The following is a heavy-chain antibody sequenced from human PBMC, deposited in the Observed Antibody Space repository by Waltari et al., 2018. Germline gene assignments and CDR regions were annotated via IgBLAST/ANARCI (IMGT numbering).Heavy chain of an antibody. CDR2: IRAYNGKT. V-gene: IGHV1-18*01. J-gene: IGHJ3*02. CDR1: GYTFTSYG. CDR3: AREGYYYDSSGWDAFDI. Sequence: QVQLVQSGAEVKKPGASVKVSCKASGYTFTSYGISWVRQAPGQGLEWMGWIRAYNGKTNYAQKIQGRVTMTTDTATSTAYMELRSLRSDDTAVYYCAREGYYYDSSGWDAFDIWGQGTMVTVSS. D-gene: IGHD3-22*01.